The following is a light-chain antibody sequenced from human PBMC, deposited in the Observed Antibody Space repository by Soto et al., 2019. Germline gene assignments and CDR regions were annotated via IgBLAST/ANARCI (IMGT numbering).Light chain of an antibody. J-gene: IGKJ2*01. CDR1: QSVDNRY. CDR2: GIS. Sequence: ESVLTQSPGTLSLSPGERATLSCRASQSVDNRYFAWYQQKPGQAPRLLIYGISSRATGIPDRFSGSGSGRDFTLTISRLEPEDFVVYYCQQYSSLPHTFGQGTKLEVK. CDR3: QQYSSLPHT. V-gene: IGKV3-20*01.